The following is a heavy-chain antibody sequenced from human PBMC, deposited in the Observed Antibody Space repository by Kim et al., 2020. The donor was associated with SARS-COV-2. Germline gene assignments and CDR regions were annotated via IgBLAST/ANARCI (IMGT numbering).Heavy chain of an antibody. D-gene: IGHD3-10*02. CDR1: GYTFTSYG. CDR3: ARLTIFGELLGISDY. V-gene: IGHV1-18*01. J-gene: IGHJ4*02. CDR2: ISAYNGNT. Sequence: ASVKVSCKASGYTFTSYGISWVRQAPGQGLEWMGWISAYNGNTNYAQKLQGRVTMTTDTSTSTAYMELRSLRSDDTAVYYCARLTIFGELLGISDYWGQGTLVTVSS.